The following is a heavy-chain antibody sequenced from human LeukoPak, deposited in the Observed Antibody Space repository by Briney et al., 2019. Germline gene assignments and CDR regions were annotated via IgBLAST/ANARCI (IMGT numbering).Heavy chain of an antibody. CDR1: GFTFSSYW. CDR2: INSDGSST. J-gene: IGHJ4*02. CDR3: ARFHLQPFRAAIRYSFDY. D-gene: IGHD2-2*02. V-gene: IGHV3-74*01. Sequence: QPGGSLRLSCAGSGFTFSSYWMNWVRPASGEGQVWVSHINSDGSSTSYPDSVKGRLSICRYNAKDTLYLQMNSLRAEDTAVYCCARFHLQPFRAAIRYSFDYWGQGTLVTVSS.